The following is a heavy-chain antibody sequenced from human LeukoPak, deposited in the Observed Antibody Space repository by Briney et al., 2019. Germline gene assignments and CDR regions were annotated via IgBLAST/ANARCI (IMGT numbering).Heavy chain of an antibody. J-gene: IGHJ5*02. V-gene: IGHV1-69*01. CDR1: GGTFSSYA. Sequence: GSSVKVSCKASGGTFSSYAISWVRQAPGQGLEWMGGIIPIFGTANYAQKFQGRVTITADESTSTAYMELSSLRSEDTAVYYCARVHCSSTSCYFSGWFDPWGQGTLVTVSS. CDR3: ARVHCSSTSCYFSGWFDP. CDR2: IIPIFGTA. D-gene: IGHD2-2*01.